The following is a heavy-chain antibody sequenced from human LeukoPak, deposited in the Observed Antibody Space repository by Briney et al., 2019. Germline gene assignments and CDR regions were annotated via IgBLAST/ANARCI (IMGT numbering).Heavy chain of an antibody. CDR1: GGSISSYY. CDR3: ARDSNLEYSSSRGLGR. Sequence: PSETLSLTCTVSGGSISSYYWSWIRQPAGKGLEWIGRIYASGSTYYNPSLKSRVTMSVDTSKNQFSPRLTTVTAADTAVYYCARDSNLEYSSSRGLGRWGQGTLVTVSS. J-gene: IGHJ4*02. D-gene: IGHD6-6*01. CDR2: IYASGST. V-gene: IGHV4-4*07.